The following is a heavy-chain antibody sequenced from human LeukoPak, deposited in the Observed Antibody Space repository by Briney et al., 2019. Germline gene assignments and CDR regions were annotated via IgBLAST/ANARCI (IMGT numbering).Heavy chain of an antibody. J-gene: IGHJ4*02. D-gene: IGHD6-13*01. V-gene: IGHV3-11*04. CDR3: ARARRGAAEHYFDY. CDR1: GFTFNSYY. CDR2: ISSSGSTI. Sequence: GGSLRLSCAVSGFTFNSYYRNWVRQAPGKGLEWVSYISSSGSTIYYADSVKGRFTISRDNAKNSLYLQMNSLRAEDTAVYYCARARRGAAEHYFDYWGQGTLVTVSS.